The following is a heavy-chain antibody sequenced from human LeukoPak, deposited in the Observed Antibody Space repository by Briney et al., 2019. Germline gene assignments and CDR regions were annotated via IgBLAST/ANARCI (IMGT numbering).Heavy chain of an antibody. CDR2: ISYDGSNK. Sequence: GRSQRLSCAASGFTFRSYAMHWVRQAPGKGLEWVAIISYDGSNKYYADSVKGRFTISRDNAKNSLFLQMNTLRAEDTAVYYCARDPYSSTWSYGMDVWGQGTTVTVSS. CDR1: GFTFRSYA. CDR3: ARDPYSSTWSYGMDV. V-gene: IGHV3-30-3*01. J-gene: IGHJ6*02. D-gene: IGHD6-6*01.